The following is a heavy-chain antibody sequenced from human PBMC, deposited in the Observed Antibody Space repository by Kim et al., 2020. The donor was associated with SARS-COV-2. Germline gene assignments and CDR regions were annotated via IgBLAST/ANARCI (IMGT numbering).Heavy chain of an antibody. V-gene: IGHV4-59*08. CDR1: GGSISSYY. J-gene: IGHJ6*03. CDR2: IYYSGST. Sequence: SETLSLTCTVSGGSISSYYWSWIRQPPGKGLEWIGYIYYSGSTNYNPSLKSRVTISVDTSKNQFSLKLSTVTAADTAVYYCARQFDCWSGYNYYYYYLDVCGKGTTVTVSS. CDR3: ARQFDCWSGYNYYYYYLDV. D-gene: IGHD3-3*01.